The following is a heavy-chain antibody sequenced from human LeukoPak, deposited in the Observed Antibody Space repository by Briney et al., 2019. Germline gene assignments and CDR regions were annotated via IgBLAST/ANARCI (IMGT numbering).Heavy chain of an antibody. CDR1: TDSVASGGFY. J-gene: IGHJ5*02. D-gene: IGHD3-10*01. V-gene: IGHV4-39*02. Sequence: PSETLSLTSTLSTDSVASGGFYWAWLRDPPVRGLEGIATVYYTGSTYYNPSLNSRVTISIDTSKNHFSLKLRSVVAPDTAVYYCARHSGSGSLSRPFDPWGQGTLVTVSS. CDR2: VYYTGST. CDR3: ARHSGSGSLSRPFDP.